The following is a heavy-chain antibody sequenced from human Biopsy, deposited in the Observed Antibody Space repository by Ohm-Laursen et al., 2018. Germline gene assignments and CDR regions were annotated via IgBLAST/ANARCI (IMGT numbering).Heavy chain of an antibody. V-gene: IGHV3-30*18. CDR2: LLHDGSVK. CDR3: AKEETAYSSTSLDY. Sequence: SPRLSCSAPGFTLRSFGMQGGPPAPGQGLGWGGVLLHDGSVKHYADSVKGRFTISRDNAKNTLFLQMNSLRAEDTAVYYCAKEETAYSSTSLDYWGQGTLVTVSS. J-gene: IGHJ4*02. D-gene: IGHD6-13*01. CDR1: GFTLRSFG.